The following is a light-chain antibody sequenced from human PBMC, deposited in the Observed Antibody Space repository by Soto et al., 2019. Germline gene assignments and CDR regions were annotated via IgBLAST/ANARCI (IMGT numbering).Light chain of an antibody. CDR2: DAS. J-gene: IGKJ5*01. Sequence: EIVLTQSPATRSLSPGERATLSCRASQSVSSYLAWYQQKPGQAPRLLIYDASNRATGIPARFSGSGSGTVFTLPISSLEPEDFAVYYCQQRSNWPLTFGQGTRLEL. V-gene: IGKV3-11*01. CDR3: QQRSNWPLT. CDR1: QSVSSY.